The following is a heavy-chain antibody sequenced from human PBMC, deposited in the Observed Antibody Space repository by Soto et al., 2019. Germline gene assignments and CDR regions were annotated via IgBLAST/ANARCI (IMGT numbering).Heavy chain of an antibody. V-gene: IGHV5-51*01. Sequence: EVQLVQSGAEVKKPGESLKMSCTGSGYSFTSYWIAWVRQVPGRGLEWMGIIFPGDSDTRYSPSFQGHVTMSVDTSINTAYLQWNGLRASDTAIYYCARHQSSGLDASDIWGQGTVVTVSS. CDR1: GYSFTSYW. CDR2: IFPGDSDT. D-gene: IGHD6-19*01. CDR3: ARHQSSGLDASDI. J-gene: IGHJ3*02.